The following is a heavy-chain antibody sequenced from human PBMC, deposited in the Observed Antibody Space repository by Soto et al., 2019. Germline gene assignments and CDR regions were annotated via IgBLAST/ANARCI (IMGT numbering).Heavy chain of an antibody. CDR1: GVSITSSPGQ. V-gene: IGHV4-39*01. CDR2: IKYSGTT. J-gene: IGHJ3*02. CDR3: ARHGITGSYYDAFDI. D-gene: IGHD1-26*01. Sequence: SETMSLTSTYTGVSITSSPGQWVSISQPPGKGLEWIASIKYSGTTFYNPSLKSRVTLSVDTSKIQFALKLSSVTAAETAVYYCARHGITGSYYDAFDIWGQGTMVT.